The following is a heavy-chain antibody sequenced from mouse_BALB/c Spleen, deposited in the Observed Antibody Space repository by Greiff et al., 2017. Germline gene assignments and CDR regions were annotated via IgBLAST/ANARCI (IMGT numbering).Heavy chain of an antibody. Sequence: DVKLQESGGGLVQPGGSLKLSCAASGFTFSSYTMSWVRQTPEKRLEWVAYISNGGGSTYYPDTVKGRFTISRDNAKNTLYLQMSSLKSEDTAMYYCARHGGYEGYFDHWGQGTTLTVSS. CDR2: ISNGGGST. CDR1: GFTFSSYT. J-gene: IGHJ2*01. D-gene: IGHD2-14*01. V-gene: IGHV5-12-2*01. CDR3: ARHGGYEGYFDH.